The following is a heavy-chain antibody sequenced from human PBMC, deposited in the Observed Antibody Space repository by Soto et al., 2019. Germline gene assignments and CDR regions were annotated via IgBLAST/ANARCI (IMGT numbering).Heavy chain of an antibody. CDR3: AAVTYSNYQEGGYYYYYYGMDV. V-gene: IGHV1-58*01. D-gene: IGHD4-4*01. CDR1: GFTFTSSA. J-gene: IGHJ6*02. Sequence: PSVKVSCKASGFTFTSSAVQWVRQARGQRLEWIGWIVVGSGNTNYAQKFQERVTITRDMSTSTAYMELSSLRSEDTAVYYCAAVTYSNYQEGGYYYYYYGMDVWGQGTTVTVSS. CDR2: IVVGSGNT.